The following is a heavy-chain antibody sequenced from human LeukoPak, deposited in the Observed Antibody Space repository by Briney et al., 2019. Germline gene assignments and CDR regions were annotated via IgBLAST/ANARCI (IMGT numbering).Heavy chain of an antibody. CDR1: GYTFTSYG. J-gene: IGHJ5*02. CDR2: IIPIFGTA. V-gene: IGHV1-69*13. D-gene: IGHD3-3*01. CDR3: ARVNDFWSVNWFDP. Sequence: ASVKVSCKASGYTFTSYGISWVRQAPGQGLEWMGGIIPIFGTANYAQKFQGRVTITADESTSTAYMELSSLRSEDTAVYYCARVNDFWSVNWFDPWGQGTLVTVSS.